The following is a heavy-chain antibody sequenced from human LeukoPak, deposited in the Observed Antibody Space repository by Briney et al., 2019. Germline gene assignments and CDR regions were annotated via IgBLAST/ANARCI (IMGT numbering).Heavy chain of an antibody. J-gene: IGHJ4*02. CDR3: ARGGVGGYDYFDS. V-gene: IGHV4-30-4*01. Sequence: SQTLSLTCTVSGGSISSDDYYWSWIRQPPGKGLEWIGHITYSGSTDYSPSLRSRVTMSVDTPKNQFSLKLNSVTAAETAMYFCARGGVGGYDYFDSWGQGTLVAVSS. CDR2: ITYSGST. D-gene: IGHD5-12*01. CDR1: GGSISSDDYY.